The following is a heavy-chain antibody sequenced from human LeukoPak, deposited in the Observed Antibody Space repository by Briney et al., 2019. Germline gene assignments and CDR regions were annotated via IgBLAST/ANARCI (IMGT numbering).Heavy chain of an antibody. D-gene: IGHD5-12*01. Sequence: ASVKVSCKASGYTFTSYYMHWVRQAPGQRLEWMGRINTLDGNTDYAQKFQDRVTMTTDTSTNTAYMELRSLRPDDTAVYYCARDRYEFTYWGQGTLVTVSS. CDR2: INTLDGNT. J-gene: IGHJ4*02. V-gene: IGHV1-18*04. CDR1: GYTFTSYY. CDR3: ARDRYEFTY.